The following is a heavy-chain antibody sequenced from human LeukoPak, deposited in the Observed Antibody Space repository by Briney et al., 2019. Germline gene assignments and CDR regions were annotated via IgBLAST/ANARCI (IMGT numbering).Heavy chain of an antibody. J-gene: IGHJ5*02. V-gene: IGHV5-51*01. CDR3: ARQVDCDSSSCFGFDP. CDR2: IYPGDSDT. D-gene: IGHD6-13*01. CDR1: GYSFTSYW. Sequence: GESLKISCKGSGYSFTSYWIGWVRQMPGKGLEWMGIIYPGDSDTRYSPSFQGQVTISADKSISTAYLQWSSLKASDTAMYYCARQVDCDSSSCFGFDPWGQGTLVTVSS.